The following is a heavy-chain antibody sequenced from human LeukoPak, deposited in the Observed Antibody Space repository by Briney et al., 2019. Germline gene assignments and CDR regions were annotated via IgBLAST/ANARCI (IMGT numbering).Heavy chain of an antibody. D-gene: IGHD3-10*01. J-gene: IGHJ4*02. CDR1: GGSISRGDYY. V-gene: IGHV4-30-4*01. Sequence: SQTLSLTCTVSGGSISRGDYYWSWIRQPPGKGLEWIGYIYYIGSTYYNPSLKSRVTISVDTSRNQFSLKLSCVTAADTAVYYCARDSYGSGSYWLFDYWGQGTLVTVSS. CDR3: ARDSYGSGSYWLFDY. CDR2: IYYIGST.